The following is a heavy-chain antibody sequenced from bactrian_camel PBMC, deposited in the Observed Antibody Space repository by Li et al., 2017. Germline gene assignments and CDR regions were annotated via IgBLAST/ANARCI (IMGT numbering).Heavy chain of an antibody. D-gene: IGHD7*01. CDR1: TRYC. Sequence: HVQLVESGGGSVQPGGSLRLPCAASTRYCIGWFRQGIGKEREGVATIAEDGTTRYVDFAKGRFTISRDNTKNTLDLDMTNLKPEDTALYYCAALEYSGNWCYPDSRGFEDRFSVWGQGTQVTVS. V-gene: IGHV3S53*01. CDR3: AALEYSGNWCYPDSRGFEDRFSV. J-gene: IGHJ4*01. CDR2: IAEDGTT.